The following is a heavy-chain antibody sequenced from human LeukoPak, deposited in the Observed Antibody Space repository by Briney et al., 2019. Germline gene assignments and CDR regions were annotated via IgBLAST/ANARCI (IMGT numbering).Heavy chain of an antibody. J-gene: IGHJ5*02. CDR2: INPDSGGT. CDR3: AREEEGCSSTSCYVKFDP. CDR1: GYTFTGYC. Sequence: ASVKVSCKASGYTFTGYCMHWVRQAPGQGLEWMGWINPDSGGTNYAQKFQGRVTMTRDTSISTAYMELSRLRSDDTAVYYCAREEEGCSSTSCYVKFDPWGQGTLVTVSS. V-gene: IGHV1-2*02. D-gene: IGHD2-2*01.